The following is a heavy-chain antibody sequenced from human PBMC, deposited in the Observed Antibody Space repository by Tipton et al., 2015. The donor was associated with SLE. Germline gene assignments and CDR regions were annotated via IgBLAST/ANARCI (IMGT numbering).Heavy chain of an antibody. Sequence: TLSLTCTVSGGSISSYYWSWIRQPPGKGLEWIGDIYYSGNTNYNPSLKSRVTISFDTSKNQFSLKLSSVTAADTAVYYCARMRDGYNFYGMDVWGQGTTVNVSS. V-gene: IGHV4-59*01. CDR3: ARMRDGYNFYGMDV. J-gene: IGHJ6*02. CDR2: IYYSGNT. CDR1: GGSISSYY. D-gene: IGHD5-24*01.